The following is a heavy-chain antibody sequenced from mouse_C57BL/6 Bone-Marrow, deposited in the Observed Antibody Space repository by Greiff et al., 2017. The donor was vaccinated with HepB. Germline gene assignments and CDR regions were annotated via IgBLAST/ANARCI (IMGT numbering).Heavy chain of an antibody. CDR2: IDPENGDT. J-gene: IGHJ2*01. V-gene: IGHV14-4*01. D-gene: IGHD1-1*01. CDR3: TTFITTVVSNGYYFGY. CDR1: GFNIKDDY. Sequence: EVKLQESGAELVRPGASVKLSCTASGFNIKDDYMHWVKQRPEQGLEWIGWIDPENGDTEYASKFQGKATITADTSSNTAYLQLSSLTSEDTAVYYCTTFITTVVSNGYYFGYWGQGTTLTVSS.